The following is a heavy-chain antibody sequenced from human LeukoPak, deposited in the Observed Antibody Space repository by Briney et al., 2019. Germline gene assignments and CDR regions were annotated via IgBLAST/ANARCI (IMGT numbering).Heavy chain of an antibody. D-gene: IGHD2-2*01. Sequence: ASVKVSCKASGYTFTGYYMHWVRQAPGQGLEWMGWINPNSGGTNYAQKFQGGVTMTRDTSISTAYMELSRLRSDDTAVYYCARAIVVVPAAIGYWGQGTLVTVSS. J-gene: IGHJ4*02. V-gene: IGHV1-2*02. CDR3: ARAIVVVPAAIGY. CDR1: GYTFTGYY. CDR2: INPNSGGT.